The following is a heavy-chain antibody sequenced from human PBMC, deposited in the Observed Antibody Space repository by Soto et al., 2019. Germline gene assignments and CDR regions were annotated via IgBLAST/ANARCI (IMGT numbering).Heavy chain of an antibody. Sequence: SDTLSLTCSFSVFSIISIIYYLYFIRQPPWKWLEWIGTIYYTVTSNYNPSLKIRVTISVDTSKNQFSLHLSSVTAADTGVYYCTRHAIGVVVTADIRNWGQGSMLNVSS. CDR1: VFSIISIIYY. D-gene: IGHD2-15*01. CDR3: TRHAIGVVVTADIRN. CDR2: IYYTVTS. J-gene: IGHJ4*02. V-gene: IGHV4-39*01.